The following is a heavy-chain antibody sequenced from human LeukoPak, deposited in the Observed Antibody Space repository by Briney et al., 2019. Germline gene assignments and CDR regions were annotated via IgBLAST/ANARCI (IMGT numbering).Heavy chain of an antibody. J-gene: IGHJ3*02. CDR1: GGSISSYY. CDR3: ARHSDRILRDAFDI. Sequence: PSETLSLTCTVSGGSISSYYWSWIRQPPGKGLEWIGSIYYSGSTYYNPSLKSRVTISVDTSKNQFSLKLSSVTAADTAVYYCARHSDRILRDAFDIWGQGTMVTVSS. CDR2: IYYSGST. V-gene: IGHV4-39*01. D-gene: IGHD2-15*01.